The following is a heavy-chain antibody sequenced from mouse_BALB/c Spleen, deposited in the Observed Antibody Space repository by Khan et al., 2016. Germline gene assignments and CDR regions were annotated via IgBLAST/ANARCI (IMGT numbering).Heavy chain of an antibody. CDR1: GFSLTSYG. D-gene: IGHD1-3*01. CDR3: DRLADI. J-gene: IGHJ2*01. V-gene: IGHV2-9*02. CDR2: IWAGGST. Sequence: QVQLKESGPGLVAPSQSLTITCTVSGFSLTSYGVHWVRQPPGKGLEWLGVIWAGGSTNYNSALMSRLSLSKDNSKSQVYLNMNSLQTAYTSMYYCDRLADIWGQGTTLTVSS.